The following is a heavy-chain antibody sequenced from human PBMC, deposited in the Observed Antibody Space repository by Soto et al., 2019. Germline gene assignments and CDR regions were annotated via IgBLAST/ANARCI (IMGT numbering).Heavy chain of an antibody. CDR2: LWYDGSNK. Sequence: VGSLRLSCAASGFTFSSYGMHWVRQAPGKGLEWVAVLWYDGSNKYYADSVKGRFTISRDNSKNTLYLQMNSLRAEDTAVYYCARDRGSFGAFDIWGQGTMVTVSS. CDR3: ARDRGSFGAFDI. J-gene: IGHJ3*02. V-gene: IGHV3-33*01. D-gene: IGHD3-16*01. CDR1: GFTFSSYG.